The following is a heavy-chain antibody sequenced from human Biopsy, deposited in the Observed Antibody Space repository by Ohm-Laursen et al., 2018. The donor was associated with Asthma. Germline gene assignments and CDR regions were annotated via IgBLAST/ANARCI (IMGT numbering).Heavy chain of an antibody. D-gene: IGHD4-17*01. CDR3: ASDFPKDYVRYNFQF. CDR2: HDPEEGGT. J-gene: IGHJ4*02. V-gene: IGHV1-24*01. CDR1: GYSLTDLS. Sequence: SVKVSCNVSGYSLTDLSMHWVRQAPGQGLEWMGGHDPEEGGTVNARRFQGRVAMTEDTSTDTAYMELSSLSSDDTAVYYCASDFPKDYVRYNFQFWGQGTLVTVSS.